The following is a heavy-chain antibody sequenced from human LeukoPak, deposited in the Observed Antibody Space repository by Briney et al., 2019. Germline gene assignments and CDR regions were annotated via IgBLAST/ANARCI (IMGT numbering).Heavy chain of an antibody. CDR1: GDSISSNEW. CDR3: ARDLAVAGTNYFDF. Sequence: SGTLSLTCSVSGDSISSNEWWSWVRQPPGKGLEWIGEVFHSGSTNFNPSLKSRVTISIDKSKNQFSLEVTSVTAADTAIYYCARDLAVAGTNYFDFWGQGFLVTVSS. D-gene: IGHD6-19*01. CDR2: VFHSGST. V-gene: IGHV4-4*02. J-gene: IGHJ4*02.